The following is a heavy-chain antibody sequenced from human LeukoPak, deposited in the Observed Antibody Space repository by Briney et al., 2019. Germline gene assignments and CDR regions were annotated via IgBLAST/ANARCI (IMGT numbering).Heavy chain of an antibody. CDR3: ARVIRYFDWLPTFDY. V-gene: IGHV1-18*01. J-gene: IGHJ4*02. CDR1: GYTLTSYG. D-gene: IGHD3-9*01. Sequence: ASVKVSCKASGYTLTSYGISWVRQAPGQGLEWMGWISAYNANTNYAQKLQGRLTMTTDTSTSTAYMELRSLRSDDTAVYYCARVIRYFDWLPTFDYWGQGTLVTVSS. CDR2: ISAYNANT.